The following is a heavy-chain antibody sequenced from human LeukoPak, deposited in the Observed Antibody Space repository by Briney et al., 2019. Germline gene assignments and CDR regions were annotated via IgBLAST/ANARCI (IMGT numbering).Heavy chain of an antibody. CDR1: GGSISSYY. Sequence: ASETLSLTCTVSGGSISSYYWSWIRQPPGQGLEWIGYIYYSGSTKYNPSLKSRVTISVDTSKNQFSLKLSSVTAADTAVYYCARLYGVPPDYWGQGTLVTVSS. D-gene: IGHD2/OR15-2a*01. CDR2: IYYSGST. V-gene: IGHV4-59*08. CDR3: ARLYGVPPDY. J-gene: IGHJ4*02.